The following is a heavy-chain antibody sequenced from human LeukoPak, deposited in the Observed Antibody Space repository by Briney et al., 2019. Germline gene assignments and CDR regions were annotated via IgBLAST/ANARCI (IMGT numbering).Heavy chain of an antibody. D-gene: IGHD6-19*01. Sequence: GGSLRLSCAASGFTFSSYETNWVRQAPGKGLEWVSYISSSGSTIYYADSVKGRFTISRDNAKNSLYLQMNSLRAEDTAVYYCARDVWVAVADYYYYYGMDVWGQGTTVTVSS. J-gene: IGHJ6*02. CDR1: GFTFSSYE. V-gene: IGHV3-48*03. CDR3: ARDVWVAVADYYYYYGMDV. CDR2: ISSSGSTI.